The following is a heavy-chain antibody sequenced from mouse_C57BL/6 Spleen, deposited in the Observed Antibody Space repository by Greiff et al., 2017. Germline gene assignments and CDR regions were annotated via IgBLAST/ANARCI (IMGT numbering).Heavy chain of an antibody. Sequence: VQLQESGPELVKPGASVKLSCKASGYAFSSYWMHWVKQRPGQGLEWIGWIYPGDGNTNYTGRFKGQATLSADKSSSTVYMQLSSLTSEDTAVYFWSRWETQWGATVYWGQGTPVTVSS. CDR1: GYAFSSYW. D-gene: IGHD4-1*01. CDR3: SRWETQWGATVY. V-gene: IGHV1-82*01. J-gene: IGHJ4*01. CDR2: IYPGDGNT.